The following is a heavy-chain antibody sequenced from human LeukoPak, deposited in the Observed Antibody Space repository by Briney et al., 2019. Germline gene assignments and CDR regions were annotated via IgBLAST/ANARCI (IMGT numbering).Heavy chain of an antibody. CDR2: ISAYNGNI. J-gene: IGHJ6*02. V-gene: IGHV1-18*01. D-gene: IGHD3-3*01. CDR1: GYTFTSYG. Sequence: ASVKVSCKASGYTFTSYGISWVRQAPGQGLEWMGWISAYNGNINYAQKLQGRVTMTTDTSTSTAYMELRSLRSDDTAVYYCARDPGDFWSGYIGVHDDYGMDAWGQGTTVTVSS. CDR3: ARDPGDFWSGYIGVHDDYGMDA.